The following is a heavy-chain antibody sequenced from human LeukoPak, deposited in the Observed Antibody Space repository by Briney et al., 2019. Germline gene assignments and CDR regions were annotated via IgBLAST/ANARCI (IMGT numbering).Heavy chain of an antibody. CDR2: MNPNSGNT. Sequence: ASVKVSCKASGYTFTSYDINWVRQATGQGLEWMGWMNPNSGNTGYAQKFQGRVTMTRNTSISTAYMELSSLRSEDTAAYYCARTYSRYWYFDLWGRGTLVTVSS. CDR3: ARTYSRYWYFDL. CDR1: GYTFTSYD. V-gene: IGHV1-8*01. D-gene: IGHD6-13*01. J-gene: IGHJ2*01.